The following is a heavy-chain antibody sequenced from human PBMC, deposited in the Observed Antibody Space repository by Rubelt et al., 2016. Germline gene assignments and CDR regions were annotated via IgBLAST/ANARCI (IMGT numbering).Heavy chain of an antibody. D-gene: IGHD2-8*01. CDR2: MSYDGSKK. CDR3: AKGSGSNNGAFDY. J-gene: IGHJ4*02. Sequence: GGGVVQPGRSLRLSCAASGFTFSSSGMHWVRQAPGKGLEWVAVMSYDGSKKYYADSVKGRFTMSRDKSKNTLYLQMNSLRAEDTAVYYCAKGSGSNNGAFDYWGQGTLVTVSS. CDR1: GFTFSSSG. V-gene: IGHV3-30*18.